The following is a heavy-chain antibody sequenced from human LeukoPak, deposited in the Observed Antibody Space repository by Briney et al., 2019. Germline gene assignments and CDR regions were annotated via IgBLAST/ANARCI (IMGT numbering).Heavy chain of an antibody. J-gene: IGHJ5*02. D-gene: IGHD2-2*01. V-gene: IGHV1-2*02. CDR2: IIPNSGAT. Sequence: ASVKVSCKASGYTFTAYYLHWVRQAPGQGLEWMGWIIPNSGATTYAQKFQGRVAMTRDTSISTAYMELSRLTSDDTAVYYCARDDCPSNTCSDGPWGQGTLVTVSS. CDR1: GYTFTAYY. CDR3: ARDDCPSNTCSDGP.